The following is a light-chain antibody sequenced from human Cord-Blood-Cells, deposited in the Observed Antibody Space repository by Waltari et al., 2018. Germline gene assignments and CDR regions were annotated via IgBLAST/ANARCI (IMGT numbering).Light chain of an antibody. V-gene: IGKV3-15*01. CDR3: QQYNNWPWT. CDR2: GAS. J-gene: IGKJ1*01. CDR1: QSVSSN. Sequence: EIVMTQSPATLSVSPGERATLSCRASQSVSSNLARYQQKPGQAPRLLIYGASTRATGIPARFSGSGSGTEFTLTISILQSEDFAVYYCQQYNNWPWTFGQGTKVEIK.